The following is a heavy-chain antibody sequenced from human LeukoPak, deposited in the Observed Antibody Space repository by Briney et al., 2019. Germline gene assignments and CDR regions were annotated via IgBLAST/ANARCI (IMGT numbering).Heavy chain of an antibody. Sequence: ASVKVSCKASGYTFTGYYMHWVRQAPGQGLEWMGWMNPNSGNTGYAQKFQGRVTMTRNTSISTAYMELSSLRSEDTAVYYCARGGGSGSYILGYWGQGTLVTVSS. J-gene: IGHJ4*02. CDR3: ARGGGSGSYILGY. V-gene: IGHV1-8*02. D-gene: IGHD3-10*01. CDR1: GYTFTGYY. CDR2: MNPNSGNT.